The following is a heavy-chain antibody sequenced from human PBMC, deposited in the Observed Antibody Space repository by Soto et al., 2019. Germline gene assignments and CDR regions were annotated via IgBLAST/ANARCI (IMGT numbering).Heavy chain of an antibody. J-gene: IGHJ6*02. CDR1: GFSFTSSW. V-gene: IGHV5-51*01. CDR2: IYPGDSDT. CDR3: ARSHGMDV. Sequence: KISCQGSGFSFTSSWIGWVRQMPGKGLEWMGLIYPGDSDTRYSPSFQGQVTISADKSISTAYLQWSSLKASDTAIYYCARSHGMDVWGQGTTVTVSS.